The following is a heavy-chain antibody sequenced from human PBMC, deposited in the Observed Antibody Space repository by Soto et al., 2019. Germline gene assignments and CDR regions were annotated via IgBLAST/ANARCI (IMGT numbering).Heavy chain of an antibody. CDR2: ISYRGST. CDR1: GDSITNHY. J-gene: IGHJ4*02. CDR3: ATSLVLVKWGFDD. V-gene: IGHV4-59*08. Sequence: SETLSLTCAVSGDSITNHYWSWVRQPPGKGLEWIGYISYRGSTNYNPSLSSRVTISADTSKKHFSLNLSSVTAADTALYYCATSLVLVKWGFDDWSQGTLVTVSS. D-gene: IGHD3-22*01.